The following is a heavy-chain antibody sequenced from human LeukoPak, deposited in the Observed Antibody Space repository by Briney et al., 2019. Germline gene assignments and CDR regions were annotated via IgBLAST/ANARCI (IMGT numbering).Heavy chain of an antibody. CDR3: ARSGPYGDYGDGPDC. CDR2: ISSSSSYI. CDR1: GFTFSSYS. Sequence: NSGGSLRLSCAASGFTFSSYSMNWVRQAPGKGLEWVSSISSSSSYIYYADSVKGRFTISRDNAKNSLYLQMNSLRAEDTAVYYCARSGPYGDYGDGPDCWGQGTLVTVSS. J-gene: IGHJ4*02. V-gene: IGHV3-21*01. D-gene: IGHD4-17*01.